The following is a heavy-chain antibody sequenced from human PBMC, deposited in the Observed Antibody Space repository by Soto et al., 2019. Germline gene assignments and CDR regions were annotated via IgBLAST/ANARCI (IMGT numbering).Heavy chain of an antibody. D-gene: IGHD2-2*01. CDR3: ARAAARNCSSTSCLREFDY. Sequence: SETLSLTCAVYGGSFSGYYWSWIRQPPGKGLEWIGEINHSGSTNYNPSLKSRVTTSVDTSKNQFSLKLSSVTAADTAVYYCARAAARNCSSTSCLREFDYWGQGTLVTVSS. CDR2: INHSGST. J-gene: IGHJ4*02. V-gene: IGHV4-34*01. CDR1: GGSFSGYY.